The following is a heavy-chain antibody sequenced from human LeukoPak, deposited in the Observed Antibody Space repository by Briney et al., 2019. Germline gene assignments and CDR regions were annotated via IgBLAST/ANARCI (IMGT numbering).Heavy chain of an antibody. CDR3: ARGPSYCTGGACYSREFDY. V-gene: IGHV3-21*01. CDR2: ISSGSTYI. Sequence: SGGSLRVSCAASGFIFSTYSLNWVRQAPGKGLESVSSISSGSTYIFYADSVKGRFTVSRDNAKNSLYLQMNSLRGEDTAVYFCARGPSYCTGGACYSREFDYWGQGTLVTVSS. J-gene: IGHJ4*02. CDR1: GFIFSTYS. D-gene: IGHD2-15*01.